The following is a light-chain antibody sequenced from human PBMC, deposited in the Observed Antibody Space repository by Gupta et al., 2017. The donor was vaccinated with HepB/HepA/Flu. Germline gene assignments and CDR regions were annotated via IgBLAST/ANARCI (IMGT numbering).Light chain of an antibody. CDR3: QHYDHLPVT. Sequence: DVQMTQSPSSLSASVGDRVTITCQASQDITNYLNWYQQKPGKAPKLLIYDASNLETGVPSRFSGSGSGTDFTFTISRLHPEDVATYYCQHYDHLPVTFGGGTKVEIK. J-gene: IGKJ4*01. CDR2: DAS. V-gene: IGKV1-33*01. CDR1: QDITNY.